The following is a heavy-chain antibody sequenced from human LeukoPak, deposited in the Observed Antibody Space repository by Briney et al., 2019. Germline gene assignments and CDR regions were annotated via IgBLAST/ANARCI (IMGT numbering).Heavy chain of an antibody. CDR1: GFTFSSYS. D-gene: IGHD3-10*01. V-gene: IGHV3-48*02. CDR3: ARDLRTAYYYGSGRSYAFDI. CDR2: ISSSSSTI. Sequence: GGSLRLSCAAPGFTFSSYSMNWVRQAPGKGLEWVSYISSSSSTIYYADSVKGRFTITRDNAKNSLYLQMNSLRDEDTAVYYCARDLRTAYYYGSGRSYAFDIWGQGTMVTVSS. J-gene: IGHJ3*02.